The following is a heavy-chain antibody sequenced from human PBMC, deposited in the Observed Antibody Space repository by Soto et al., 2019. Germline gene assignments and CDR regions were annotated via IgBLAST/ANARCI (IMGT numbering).Heavy chain of an antibody. CDR3: ARVPDILTGLSMDV. D-gene: IGHD3-9*01. CDR1: GGTFSSYT. CDR2: IIPILGIA. J-gene: IGHJ6*02. V-gene: IGHV1-69*02. Sequence: QVQLVQSGAEVKKPGSSVKVSCKASGGTFSSYTISWVRQAPGQGLEWMGRIIPILGIANYAQKFQGRVTXXAXKXXSTAYMELSSLRSEDTAVYYCARVPDILTGLSMDVWGQGTTVTVSS.